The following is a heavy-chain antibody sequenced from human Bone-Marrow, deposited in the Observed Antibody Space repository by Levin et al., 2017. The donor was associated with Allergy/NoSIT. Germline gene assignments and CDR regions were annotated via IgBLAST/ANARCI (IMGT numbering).Heavy chain of an antibody. V-gene: IGHV6-1*01. Sequence: SQTLSLPCGISGDSVSNNSAAWNWIRQSPSRGLEWLGRTYYRSKWYNDYAASVKSRISINPDTSNNQFSLQLNSVTPEDTAVYYCAREGDWYFDLWGRGTLVTVSS. CDR1: GDSVSNNSAA. CDR2: TYYRSKWYN. CDR3: AREGDWYFDL. D-gene: IGHD3-16*01. J-gene: IGHJ2*01.